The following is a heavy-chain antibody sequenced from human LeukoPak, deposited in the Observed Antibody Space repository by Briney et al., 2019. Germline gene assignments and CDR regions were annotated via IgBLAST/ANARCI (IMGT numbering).Heavy chain of an antibody. CDR3: VTAGGTGDKYYLMDV. CDR1: GFTFDDYA. Sequence: PGGSLRLSCAASGFTFDDYAMHWVRLAPGKGLEWVSGISWNSGYIGYADSVKGRFTISRDNSKNSLYLQMDSLRPEDTALYYCVTAGGTGDKYYLMDVWGKGTTVTVSS. CDR2: ISWNSGYI. V-gene: IGHV3-9*01. D-gene: IGHD6-13*01. J-gene: IGHJ6*03.